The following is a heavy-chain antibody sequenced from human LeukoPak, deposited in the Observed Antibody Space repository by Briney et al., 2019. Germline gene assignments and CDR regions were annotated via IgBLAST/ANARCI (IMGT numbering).Heavy chain of an antibody. J-gene: IGHJ5*02. CDR2: ISSNGGST. Sequence: GGSLRLSCAASGFTFSSYAMHWVRQAPGKGLEYVSAISSNGGSTYYANSVKGRFTISRENSKKTLYLQMGSLRAEDMAVYYCARDGLTDYYDILTGYPNNWFDPWGQGTLVTVSS. V-gene: IGHV3-64*01. CDR1: GFTFSSYA. CDR3: ARDGLTDYYDILTGYPNNWFDP. D-gene: IGHD3-9*01.